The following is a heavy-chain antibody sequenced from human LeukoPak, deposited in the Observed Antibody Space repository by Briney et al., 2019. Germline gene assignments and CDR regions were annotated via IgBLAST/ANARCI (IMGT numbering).Heavy chain of an antibody. Sequence: ASVKVSCKASGYTFTSHGISWLRQAPGQGLEWMGWISGYNDNTNYAQKVQGRVTVTTDTSTSTAYMELRSLRSDDTAVYYCARDKVEMATIFDYWGQGTLVTVSS. CDR2: ISGYNDNT. V-gene: IGHV1-18*01. CDR1: GYTFTSHG. CDR3: ARDKVEMATIFDY. J-gene: IGHJ4*02. D-gene: IGHD5-24*01.